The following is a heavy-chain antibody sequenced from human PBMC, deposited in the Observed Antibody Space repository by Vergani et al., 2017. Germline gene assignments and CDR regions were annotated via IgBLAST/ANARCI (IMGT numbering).Heavy chain of an antibody. V-gene: IGHV3-30*18. CDR1: VFSFGSYG. CDR2: ISNDGGNK. J-gene: IGHJ4*02. Sequence: QVQLVESGGNVVQSGTSLRLSCAASVFSFGSYGMHWVRQSPGKGLEWVAVISNDGGNKYYADSVKGRFTISRDNSKNTLYLQMNSLRAEDTAVYYCAKDKESKYSSSSDLFDYWGQGTLVTVSS. CDR3: AKDKESKYSSSSDLFDY. D-gene: IGHD6-6*01.